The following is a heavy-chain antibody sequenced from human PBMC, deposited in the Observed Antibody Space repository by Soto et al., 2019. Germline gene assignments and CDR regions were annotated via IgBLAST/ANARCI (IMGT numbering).Heavy chain of an antibody. D-gene: IGHD2-2*01. CDR3: ARASTMINIVVVPAAMLYYYMDV. Sequence: ASVKVSCKASGYTFTSYDINWVRQATGQGLEWMGWMNPNSGNTGYAQKFQGRVTMTRNTSISTAYMELSSLRSEDTAVYYCARASTMINIVVVPAAMLYYYMDVWGKGTTVTVSS. J-gene: IGHJ6*03. V-gene: IGHV1-8*01. CDR2: MNPNSGNT. CDR1: GYTFTSYD.